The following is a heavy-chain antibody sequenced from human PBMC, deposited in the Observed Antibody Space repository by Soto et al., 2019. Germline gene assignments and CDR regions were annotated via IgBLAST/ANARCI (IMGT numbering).Heavy chain of an antibody. CDR3: TRHHPHHYDSSGYFDY. CDR1: DGSISTSSYY. V-gene: IGHV4-39*01. J-gene: IGHJ4*02. Sequence: SETLSLTSTVSDGSISTSSYYWGWIRQSPGKGLEWIGTIFYTGRTYYNPSLESRVTLSADTSKNQFSLHLTSVTAADTAVYYCTRHHPHHYDSSGYFDYWGQGTLVTVSS. CDR2: IFYTGRT. D-gene: IGHD3-22*01.